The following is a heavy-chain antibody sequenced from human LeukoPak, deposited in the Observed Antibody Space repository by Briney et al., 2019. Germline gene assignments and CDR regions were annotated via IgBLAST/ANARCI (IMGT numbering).Heavy chain of an antibody. D-gene: IGHD3-10*01. J-gene: IGHJ5*02. CDR2: VYYTGST. V-gene: IGHV4-39*01. Sequence: PSETLSLTCSVSGGSITSTGYYWGWIRQPPGEGLEWIGSVYYTGSTYYNPSLRSRVTISVDTSKNQFSLRLSSVTAADTAVFYCARVWYGSSTLGWFDPWGQGTLVTVSS. CDR3: ARVWYGSSTLGWFDP. CDR1: GGSITSTGYY.